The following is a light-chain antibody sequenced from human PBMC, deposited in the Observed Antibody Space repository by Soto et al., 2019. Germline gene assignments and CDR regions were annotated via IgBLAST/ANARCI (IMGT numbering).Light chain of an antibody. CDR2: GAS. J-gene: IGKJ1*01. Sequence: EILMRQPPATLSVYPGERATLSCRAGQSVSNNLAFYQHKPGQAPRLLIYGASSRATGIPDRFSGIWSGTDFTLTISRLEPEDFAVYQCQLYGSSGPLGQG. CDR1: QSVSNN. CDR3: QLYGSSGP. V-gene: IGKV3-20*01.